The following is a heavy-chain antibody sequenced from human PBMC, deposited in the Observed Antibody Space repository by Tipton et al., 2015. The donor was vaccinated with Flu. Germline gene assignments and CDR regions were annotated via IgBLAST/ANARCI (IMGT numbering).Heavy chain of an antibody. V-gene: IGHV3-23*01. D-gene: IGHD3-22*01. J-gene: IGHJ4*02. CDR1: GLTFSTYA. CDR2: ISGSGDST. Sequence: SLRLSCSASGLTFSTYAMSWVRQAPGKGLEWVSGISGSGDSTFYADSVKGRFTVSRDNSKNTLYLQMNRLRAEDTAVYYCAKPPYDSGGYYFDFWGQGTLVTVSS. CDR3: AKPPYDSGGYYFDF.